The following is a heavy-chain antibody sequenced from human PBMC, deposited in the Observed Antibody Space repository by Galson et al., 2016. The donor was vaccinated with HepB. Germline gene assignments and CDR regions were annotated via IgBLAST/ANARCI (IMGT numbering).Heavy chain of an antibody. V-gene: IGHV3-30*18. D-gene: IGHD3-10*01. Sequence: SLRLSCAASGLRFSSYGMHWVRPAPGKGLEWVAVISHDGRKKYYGDSVQGRFTITKDNSKNTLYLQMNSLRAEDTAVYYCAKAKLWFGELLPGDWGQGTLVIVSS. CDR3: AKAKLWFGELLPGD. CDR2: ISHDGRKK. CDR1: GLRFSSYG. J-gene: IGHJ4*02.